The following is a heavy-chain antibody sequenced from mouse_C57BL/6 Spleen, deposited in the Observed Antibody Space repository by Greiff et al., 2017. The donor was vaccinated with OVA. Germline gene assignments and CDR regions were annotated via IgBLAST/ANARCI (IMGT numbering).Heavy chain of an antibody. Sequence: QVQLQQPGAELVRPGSSVKLSCKASGYTFTSYWMHWVKQRPIQGLEWIGNIDPSDSETHYNQKFKDKATLTVDKSSRTAYMQLSSLTSEDSAVYYCARETGTRAMDYWGQGTSVTVSS. D-gene: IGHD4-1*01. J-gene: IGHJ4*01. V-gene: IGHV1-52*01. CDR3: ARETGTRAMDY. CDR1: GYTFTSYW. CDR2: IDPSDSET.